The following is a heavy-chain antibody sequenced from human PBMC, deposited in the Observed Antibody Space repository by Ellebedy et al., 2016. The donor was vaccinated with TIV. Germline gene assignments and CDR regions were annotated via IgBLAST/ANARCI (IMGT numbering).Heavy chain of an antibody. CDR2: ISGSGSTV. J-gene: IGHJ5*02. CDR3: ARDARFIDQQYNWFDP. D-gene: IGHD2-2*01. Sequence: GGSLRLSCAASGFIFSDFQMSWIRQAPGKGLEWVSYISGSGSTVHYADSVKGRFTISRDNAKNSLYLQVNSLRAEDTAVYYCARDARFIDQQYNWFDPWGQGTLVTVSS. V-gene: IGHV3-11*01. CDR1: GFIFSDFQ.